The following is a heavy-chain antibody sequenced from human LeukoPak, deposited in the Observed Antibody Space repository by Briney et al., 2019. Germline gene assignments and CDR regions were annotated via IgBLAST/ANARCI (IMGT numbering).Heavy chain of an antibody. D-gene: IGHD1-26*01. V-gene: IGHV1-69*13. CDR1: GGTFSSYA. CDR3: ALASGSYSYYYYGMDV. CDR2: IIPIFGTA. Sequence: SVKVSCKASGGTFSSYAISWVRQAPGQGLEWMGGIIPIFGTANYAQKFQGRVTITADESTSTAYMELSSLRSEDTAVYYCALASGSYSYYYYGMDVWGQGTTVTASS. J-gene: IGHJ6*02.